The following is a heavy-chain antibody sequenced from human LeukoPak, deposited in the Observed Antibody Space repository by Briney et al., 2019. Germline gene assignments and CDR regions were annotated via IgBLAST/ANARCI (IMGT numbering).Heavy chain of an antibody. D-gene: IGHD2-21*01. J-gene: IGHJ6*02. CDR2: IWYDGSNK. Sequence: PGGSLRLSCAASVFTFSRYGMHWARQAPGRGLEGLAVIWYDGSNKYYADSVRGRFTISRDNSKNTLYLQMNSLRAEDTAVYYCARDVAVHYYGMDVWGQGTTVTVSS. CDR1: VFTFSRYG. V-gene: IGHV3-33*01. CDR3: ARDVAVHYYGMDV.